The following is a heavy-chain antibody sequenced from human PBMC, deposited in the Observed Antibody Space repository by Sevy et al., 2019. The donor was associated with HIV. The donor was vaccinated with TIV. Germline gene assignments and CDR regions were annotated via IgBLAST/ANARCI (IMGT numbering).Heavy chain of an antibody. J-gene: IGHJ4*02. V-gene: IGHV3-23*01. Sequence: GGSLRLSCAASGFTFSSYAMSWVRQAPGKGLEWVSAISGSGGSTYYADSVKGRFTISRDNSKNTLYLQMNSLRAEDTVVYYCAKSQGAMVRGVIGSGIDYWGQGTLVTVSS. CDR1: GFTFSSYA. CDR2: ISGSGGST. D-gene: IGHD3-10*01. CDR3: AKSQGAMVRGVIGSGIDY.